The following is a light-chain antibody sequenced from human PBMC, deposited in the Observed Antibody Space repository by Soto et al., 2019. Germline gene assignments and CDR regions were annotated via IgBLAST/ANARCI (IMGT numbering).Light chain of an antibody. V-gene: IGLV2-8*01. J-gene: IGLJ2*01. CDR3: SSFVGAPVI. CDR1: SSDVGGYDY. CDR2: EVS. Sequence: QSALTQPPSASGSPGQSVTISCTGTSSDVGGYDYVSWYQQHPGKGPKLMIHEVSKRPSGVPDRFSGSKSGNTASLTVSGLQADDEADYYCSSFVGAPVIFGGGTQLTVL.